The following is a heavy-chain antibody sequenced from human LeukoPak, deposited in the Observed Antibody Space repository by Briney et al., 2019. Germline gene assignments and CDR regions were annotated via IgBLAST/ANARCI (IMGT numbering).Heavy chain of an antibody. Sequence: GGSLRLSCAASGFTFSTYAMSWVRQAPGKGLEWVSAISGSDTGTYYADSVRGRFTISRDNSKNMLFLQMNSLRAEDTAVYYCARAITGPFDPWGQGTLVTVSS. V-gene: IGHV3-23*01. J-gene: IGHJ5*02. CDR3: ARAITGPFDP. D-gene: IGHD1-14*01. CDR2: ISGSDTGT. CDR1: GFTFSTYA.